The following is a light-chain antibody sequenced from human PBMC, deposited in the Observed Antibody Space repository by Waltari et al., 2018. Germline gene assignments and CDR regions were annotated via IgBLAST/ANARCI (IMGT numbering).Light chain of an antibody. J-gene: IGLJ2*01. CDR1: SSDVGGYNY. Sequence: QSALTQPASVSGSPGQSITISCTGTSSDVGGYNYVPWYQQHPGKAPKLMIFDGSNRPSGVSDRFPGSKSGNTASLTVSGLQAEDEADYYCSSLTSRSTVVFGGGTKLTVL. V-gene: IGLV2-14*03. CDR3: SSLTSRSTVV. CDR2: DGS.